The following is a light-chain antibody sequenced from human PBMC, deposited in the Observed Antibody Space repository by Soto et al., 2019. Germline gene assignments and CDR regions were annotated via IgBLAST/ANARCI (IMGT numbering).Light chain of an antibody. CDR3: QQSYSTLMYT. Sequence: DIQITQNTSSLSASVGDRVTITCRASQSISSYLNWYQQKPGKAPKLLIYAASSLQSGVPSRFSGSGSGTDFTLTISSLQPEDFATYYCQQSYSTLMYTFGQGTRLEIK. CDR2: AAS. V-gene: IGKV1-39*01. CDR1: QSISSY. J-gene: IGKJ5*01.